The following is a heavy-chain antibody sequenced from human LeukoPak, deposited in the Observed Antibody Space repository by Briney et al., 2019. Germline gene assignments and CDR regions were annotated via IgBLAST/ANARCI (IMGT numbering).Heavy chain of an antibody. Sequence: SETLSLTCTVSGYSISSGYYWGWIRQPPGKGLEWIGSIYHSGSTYYNPSLKSRVTISVDTSKNQFSLKLSSVTAADTAVYYCATVHYYGSGSYYRSDAFDIWGQGTMVTVSS. CDR3: ATVHYYGSGSYYRSDAFDI. D-gene: IGHD3-10*01. CDR2: IYHSGST. J-gene: IGHJ3*02. V-gene: IGHV4-38-2*02. CDR1: GYSISSGYY.